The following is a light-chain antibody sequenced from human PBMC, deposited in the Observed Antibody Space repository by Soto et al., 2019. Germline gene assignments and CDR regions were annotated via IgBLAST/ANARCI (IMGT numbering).Light chain of an antibody. CDR3: QQYNSYLGT. CDR1: QSISSW. J-gene: IGKJ1*01. Sequence: DIQMTQSHSTLSASVGDRVTITCRASQSISSWFAWYQKKPGKATKLLIYDASSWESGVPSRFSGSGSGTEFPLTISSLQPDDFATYYCQQYNSYLGTFGQGTKVEIK. CDR2: DAS. V-gene: IGKV1-5*01.